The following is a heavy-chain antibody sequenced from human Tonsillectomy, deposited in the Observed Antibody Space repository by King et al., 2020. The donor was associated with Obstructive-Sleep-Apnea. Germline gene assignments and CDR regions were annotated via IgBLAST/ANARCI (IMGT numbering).Heavy chain of an antibody. J-gene: IGHJ4*02. V-gene: IGHV3-11*01. CDR2: ISSSVSTI. CDR1: GFTFSDYY. CDR3: ASRLYSSGWYYFDH. Sequence: VQLVESGGGLVKPGGSLRLYCAASGFTFSDYYMSWIRQAPGKGLEWVSYISSSVSTIHYADSVKGRFTISRDNAKNSLYLQMNSLRAEDTAVYYCASRLYSSGWYYFDHWGQGTLVTVSS. D-gene: IGHD6-19*01.